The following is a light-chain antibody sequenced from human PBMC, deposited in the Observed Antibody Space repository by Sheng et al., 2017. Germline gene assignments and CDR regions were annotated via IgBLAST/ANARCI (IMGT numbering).Light chain of an antibody. CDR1: QSIVSNY. V-gene: IGKV3-20*01. CDR2: GVS. J-gene: IGKJ1*01. Sequence: EIVLTQSPGTLSLSPGERATLSCRASQSIVSNYLAWFQQKPGQAPRLLMYGVSSRATGIPDRFSGSGFGTDFTLIISRLEPEDFAVYYCQQYGSSPWTFGHGTKVEIK. CDR3: QQYGSSPWT.